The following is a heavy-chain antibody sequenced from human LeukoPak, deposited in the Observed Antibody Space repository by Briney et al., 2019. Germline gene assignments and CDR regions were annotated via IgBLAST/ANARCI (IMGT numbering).Heavy chain of an antibody. V-gene: IGHV3-11*01. CDR1: GFTFSDYY. CDR3: ARPLSGANWYFDL. D-gene: IGHD2/OR15-2a*01. J-gene: IGHJ2*01. CDR2: ISSSGSTI. Sequence: GGSLRLSCAASGFTFSDYYMSWIRQAPGKGPEWVSYISSSGSTIYYADSVKGRFTISRDNAKNSLYLQMNSLRAEDTAVYYCARPLSGANWYFDLWGRGTLVTVSS.